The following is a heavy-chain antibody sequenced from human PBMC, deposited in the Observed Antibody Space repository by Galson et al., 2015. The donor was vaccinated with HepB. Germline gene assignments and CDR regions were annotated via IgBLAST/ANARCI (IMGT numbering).Heavy chain of an antibody. CDR1: GYTFTGYY. V-gene: IGHV1-2*06. J-gene: IGHJ4*02. D-gene: IGHD3-10*01. Sequence: SVKVSCKASGYTFTGYYMHWVRQAPGQGLEWMGRINPNSGGTNYAQKFQGRVTMTGDTSISTAYMELSRLRSDDTAVYYCARGGFTMVRGAGVDYWGQGILVTVSS. CDR2: INPNSGGT. CDR3: ARGGFTMVRGAGVDY.